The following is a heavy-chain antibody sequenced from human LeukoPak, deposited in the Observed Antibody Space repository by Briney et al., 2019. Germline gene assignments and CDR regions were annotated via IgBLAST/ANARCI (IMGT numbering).Heavy chain of an antibody. CDR3: ARDRVLRHFDWLFDY. CDR2: IWYDGSNK. V-gene: IGHV3-33*01. D-gene: IGHD3-9*01. J-gene: IGHJ4*02. CDR1: GFTFSSYG. Sequence: PGRSLRLSCAASGFTFSSYGMHRVRQAPGKGLEWVAVIWYDGSNKYYADSVKGRFTISRDNSKNTLYLQMNSLRAEDTAVYYCARDRVLRHFDWLFDYWGQGTLVTVSS.